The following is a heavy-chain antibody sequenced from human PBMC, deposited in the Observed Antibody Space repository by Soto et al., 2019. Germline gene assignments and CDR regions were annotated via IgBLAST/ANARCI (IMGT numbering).Heavy chain of an antibody. CDR1: GFTFSSYA. CDR2: ISGSGGST. J-gene: IGHJ4*02. V-gene: IGHV3-23*01. CDR3: AKDWGEGITIFGVVMAPPAY. D-gene: IGHD3-3*01. Sequence: GGFLRLSCAASGFTFSSYAMSWVRQDTGKGLEWVSAISGSGGSTYYADSVKGRFTISRDNSKNTLYLKMNSLRAEDTAVYYCAKDWGEGITIFGVVMAPPAYWGQGTLVTVSS.